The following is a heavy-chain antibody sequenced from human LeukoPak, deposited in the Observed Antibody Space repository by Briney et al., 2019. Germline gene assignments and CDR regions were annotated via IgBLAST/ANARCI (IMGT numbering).Heavy chain of an antibody. D-gene: IGHD6-13*01. J-gene: IGHJ4*02. CDR3: ARISPAAGTGGDY. CDR1: GFTFSSHA. CDR2: ISGSGDST. Sequence: GGSLRLSCAASGFTFSSHAMSWVRQAPGKGLEWVSLISGSGDSTYYADSVKGRFTISRDNSKNTLYLQMNSLRAEDTAVYYCARISPAAGTGGDYWGQGTLVTVSS. V-gene: IGHV3-23*01.